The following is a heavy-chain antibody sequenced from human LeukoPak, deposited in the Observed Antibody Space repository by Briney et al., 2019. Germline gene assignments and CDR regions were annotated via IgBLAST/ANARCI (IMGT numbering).Heavy chain of an antibody. CDR2: ISAYNGNT. V-gene: IGHV1-18*01. CDR1: GYTFTSYG. D-gene: IGHD6-13*01. J-gene: IGHJ6*02. Sequence: GESLKISCKASGYTFTSYGISWVRQAPGQGLEWMGWISAYNGNTNYAQKLQGRVTMTTDTSTSTAYMELRSLRSDDTAVYYCARGSPIAAAGGDHYYYYYGMDVWGQGTTVTVSS. CDR3: ARGSPIAAAGGDHYYYYYGMDV.